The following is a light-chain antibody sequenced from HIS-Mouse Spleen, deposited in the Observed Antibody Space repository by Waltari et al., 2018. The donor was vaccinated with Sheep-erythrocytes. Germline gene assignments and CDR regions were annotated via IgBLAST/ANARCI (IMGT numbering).Light chain of an antibody. CDR2: GAS. Sequence: EIVMTQSPPTLSVSPGERATLSCRASQSVSSNLAWYQQKPGQAPRLLIYGASTRATGIPARFSGSGSGTEFTLTISSMQSEEFAVYYCQQYNNWPETFGQGTKVEIK. V-gene: IGKV3-15*01. CDR3: QQYNNWPET. CDR1: QSVSSN. J-gene: IGKJ1*01.